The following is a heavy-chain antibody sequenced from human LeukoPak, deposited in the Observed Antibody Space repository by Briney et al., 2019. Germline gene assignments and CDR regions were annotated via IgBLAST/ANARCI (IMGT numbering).Heavy chain of an antibody. CDR3: ARGVYIAAAQYGY. D-gene: IGHD6-13*01. J-gene: IGHJ4*02. V-gene: IGHV4-59*01. CDR2: ISYSGGT. CDR1: GGSISTYY. Sequence: KPSETLSLTCTVSGGSISTYYWSWIRQPPGKRLEWIGYISYSGGTNYNPSLKSRVTISVDTSQNQFSLKLSSMTAADTAVYYCARGVYIAAAQYGYWGQGTLVTVSS.